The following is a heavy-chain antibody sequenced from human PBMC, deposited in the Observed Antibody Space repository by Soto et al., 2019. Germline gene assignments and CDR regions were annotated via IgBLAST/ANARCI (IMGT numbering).Heavy chain of an antibody. CDR2: VSETGTVT. CDR3: ATGSSGKRGEDF. CDR1: GINLINHA. J-gene: IGHJ4*02. D-gene: IGHD3-16*01. Sequence: PGGSLRLSCVASGINLINHAMTWVRQAPGKGLEWVSTVSETGTVTYYADSVKGRFTISRDNSRNTLYLQLNNLRAEDTAVYYCATGSSGKRGEDFWGPGALVSVSS. V-gene: IGHV3-23*01.